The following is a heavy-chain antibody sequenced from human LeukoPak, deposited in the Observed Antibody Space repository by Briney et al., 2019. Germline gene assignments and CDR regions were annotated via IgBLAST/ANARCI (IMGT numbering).Heavy chain of an antibody. CDR2: IYYSGST. CDR3: ARHKYSSGWPPEGAFDI. D-gene: IGHD6-19*01. J-gene: IGHJ3*02. V-gene: IGHV4-39*01. CDR1: GASISSTTYY. Sequence: PSETLSLTCTVSGASISSTTYYWGWIRQPPRKGLEWIASIYYSGSTHYNPSLKSRVTISVDTSKNQFSLKLSSVTAADTAVYYCARHKYSSGWPPEGAFDIWGQGTMVTVSS.